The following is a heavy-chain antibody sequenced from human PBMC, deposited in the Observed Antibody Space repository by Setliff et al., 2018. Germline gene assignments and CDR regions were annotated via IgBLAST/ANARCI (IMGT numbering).Heavy chain of an antibody. V-gene: IGHV3-23*01. CDR2: ISGSGGST. CDR1: GFTFSSYA. D-gene: IGHD5-12*01. J-gene: IGHJ4*02. CDR3: AKDSGYSGYGYFDY. Sequence: QVGGSLRLSCAASGFTFSSYAMSWVRQAPGKGLEWVSAISGSGGSTYYADSVKGRFTISRDNSKNTLYLQMNSLRAEDTAVYYCAKDSGYSGYGYFDYWGQGTLVTVSS.